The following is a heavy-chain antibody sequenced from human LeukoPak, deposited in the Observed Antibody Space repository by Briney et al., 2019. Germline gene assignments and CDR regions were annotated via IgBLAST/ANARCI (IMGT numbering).Heavy chain of an antibody. CDR2: ITWDGGTT. CDR3: AKDYGNYRGSDY. CDR1: GFAFAQYM. D-gene: IGHD3-22*01. V-gene: IGHV3-43*01. J-gene: IGHJ4*02. Sequence: GGSLRLSCAASGFAFAQYMMHWVRQAPGKGLEWVSLITWDGGTTYYAGSVKGRFTISRDISKNSLYLQMNSLRSEDTALYYCAKDYGNYRGSDYWGQGTLVTVSS.